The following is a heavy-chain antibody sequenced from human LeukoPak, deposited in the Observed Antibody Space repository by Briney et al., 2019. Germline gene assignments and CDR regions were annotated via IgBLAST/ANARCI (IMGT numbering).Heavy chain of an antibody. J-gene: IGHJ4*02. CDR2: INPNSGGT. V-gene: IGHV1-2*02. CDR1: GYIGYY. D-gene: IGHD3-3*01. Sequence: ASVKVSCKASGYIGYYVHWVRQAPGQGLEWMGWINPNSGGTNYAQKFQGRVTMTRDTSISTAYMELSRLRSDDTAVYYCARAQAQRHFYDFWSGTTPPFDYWGQGTLVTVSS. CDR3: ARAQAQRHFYDFWSGTTPPFDY.